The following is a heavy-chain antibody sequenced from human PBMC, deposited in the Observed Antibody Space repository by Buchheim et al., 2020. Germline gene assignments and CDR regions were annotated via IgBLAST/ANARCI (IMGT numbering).Heavy chain of an antibody. CDR1: GFTFSSYG. CDR2: ISYDGSNK. V-gene: IGHV3-30*03. D-gene: IGHD2-21*02. CDR3: ATGSGHIVVVTTDY. J-gene: IGHJ4*02. Sequence: QVQLVESGGGVVQPGRSLRLSCAASGFTFSSYGMHWVRQAPGKGLEWVAVISYDGSNKYYADSVKGRFTISRDNSKNTLDLQMNSLRAEDTAVYYCATGSGHIVVVTTDYWGQGTL.